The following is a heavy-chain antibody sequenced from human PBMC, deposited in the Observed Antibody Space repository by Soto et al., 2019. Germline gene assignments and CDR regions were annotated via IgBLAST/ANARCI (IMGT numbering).Heavy chain of an antibody. J-gene: IGHJ4*02. CDR1: GFTFSSYA. D-gene: IGHD1-26*01. Sequence: EVQLLESGGGLVQPGGSLRLSCAASGFTFSSYAMSWVRQAPRKGLEWVSAISGSGGSTYYADSVKGRFTISRDNSKNTLYLQMNSLRAEDTAVYYCAKDRWVGGSYSVFDYWGQGTLVTVSS. V-gene: IGHV3-23*01. CDR3: AKDRWVGGSYSVFDY. CDR2: ISGSGGST.